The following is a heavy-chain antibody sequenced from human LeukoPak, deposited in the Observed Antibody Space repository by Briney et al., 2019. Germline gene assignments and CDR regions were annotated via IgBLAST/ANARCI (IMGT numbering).Heavy chain of an antibody. J-gene: IGHJ4*02. CDR3: ARHGNSYGHFDY. D-gene: IGHD5-18*01. CDR2: IYPGDSDT. Sequence: IIYPGDSDTRYSPSFQAHVTISADKSISTAYLQWSSLKASDTAMYYCARHGNSYGHFDYWGQGTLVTVSS. V-gene: IGHV5-51*01.